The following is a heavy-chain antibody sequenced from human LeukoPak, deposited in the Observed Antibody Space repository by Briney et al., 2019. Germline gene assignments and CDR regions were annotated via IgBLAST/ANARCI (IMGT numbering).Heavy chain of an antibody. J-gene: IGHJ4*02. CDR3: AKDLVGAGFDY. CDR2: ISYDGSNK. CDR1: GFTFSSHG. Sequence: GGSLRLSCAASGFTFSSHGMNWVRQAPGKGLEWVAVISYDGSNKYYADSVKGRFTISRDNSKNTLYLQMNSLRAEDTAVYYCAKDLVGAGFDYWGQGTLVTVSS. V-gene: IGHV3-30*18. D-gene: IGHD2-15*01.